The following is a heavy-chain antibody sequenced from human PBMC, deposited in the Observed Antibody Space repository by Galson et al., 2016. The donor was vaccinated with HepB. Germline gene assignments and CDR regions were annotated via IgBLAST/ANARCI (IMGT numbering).Heavy chain of an antibody. D-gene: IGHD2-2*01. J-gene: IGHJ3*02. Sequence: SLRLSCAASGFTFSTYYMTWVRQPPGKGLEWVAGIKQDGSEKYYVDSVKGRFTISRDNAKNSLYVQMDSLRAEDTAVYSCARERFCSSATCYVGDAFHIGGQGTMVTVSS. CDR1: GFTFSTYY. V-gene: IGHV3-7*04. CDR3: ARERFCSSATCYVGDAFHI. CDR2: IKQDGSEK.